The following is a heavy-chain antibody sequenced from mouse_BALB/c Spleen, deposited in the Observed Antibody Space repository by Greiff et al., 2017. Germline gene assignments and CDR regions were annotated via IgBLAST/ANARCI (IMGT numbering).Heavy chain of an antibody. CDR3: ARFTMITRYFDV. D-gene: IGHD2-4*01. CDR1: GYSITSDYA. V-gene: IGHV3-2*02. Sequence: EVQLVESGPGLVKPSQSLSLTCTVTGYSITSDYAWNWIRQFPGNKLEWMGYISYSGSTSYNPSLKSRISITRDTSKSQFFLQLNSVTTEDTATYYCARFTMITRYFDVWGAGTTVTVSS. J-gene: IGHJ1*01. CDR2: ISYSGST.